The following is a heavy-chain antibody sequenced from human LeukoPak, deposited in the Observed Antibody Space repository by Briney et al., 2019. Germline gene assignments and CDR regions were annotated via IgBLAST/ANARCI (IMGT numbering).Heavy chain of an antibody. CDR2: ISYDGDSK. CDR3: AKDQDWNPLLLGN. Sequence: PGGSLRLSCAASRFTFRSFSMHWVRQAPGKGLEWLAVISYDGDSKTYADSVRGRFTISRDNAKNTLYLQMNSLRAEDTAVYYCAKDQDWNPLLLGNWGQGTLVTVSS. D-gene: IGHD1-1*01. V-gene: IGHV3-30-3*01. J-gene: IGHJ4*02. CDR1: RFTFRSFS.